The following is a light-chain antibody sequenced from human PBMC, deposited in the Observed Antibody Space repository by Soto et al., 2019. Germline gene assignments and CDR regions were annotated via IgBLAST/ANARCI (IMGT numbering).Light chain of an antibody. CDR3: SSYAGRYTLM. J-gene: IGLJ3*02. CDR1: SSDVGGYNL. Sequence: QSALTQPPSVSGTPGQSVTISCTGTSSDVGGYNLVSWYQQHPGKVPTLLIYHVSQRPSGVPNRFSGSRSGNTASLTISGLQADDEADYYCSSYAGRYTLMFGGGTKLTVL. CDR2: HVS. V-gene: IGLV2-11*01.